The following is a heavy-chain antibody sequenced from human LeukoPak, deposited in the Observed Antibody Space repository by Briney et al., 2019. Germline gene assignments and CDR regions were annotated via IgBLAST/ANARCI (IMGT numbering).Heavy chain of an antibody. CDR3: ASTSLIVVVPAAHDAFDI. CDR2: IYYSGST. D-gene: IGHD2-2*01. J-gene: IGHJ3*02. CDR1: GGSISSSSYY. V-gene: IGHV4-39*07. Sequence: SETLSLTCTVSGGSISSSSYYWAWIRQPPGKGLEWIGSIYYSGSTYYNPSLKSRVTISVDTSKNQFSLKLSSVTAADTAVYYCASTSLIVVVPAAHDAFDIWGQGTMVTVSS.